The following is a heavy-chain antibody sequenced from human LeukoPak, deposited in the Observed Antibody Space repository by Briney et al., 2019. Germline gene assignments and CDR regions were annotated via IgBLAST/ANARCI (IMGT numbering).Heavy chain of an antibody. CDR3: ERDNKETVILVIEPGELDY. Sequence: GGSLRLSCAASGFTFSSYWMHWVRQVPGKGLVWVSGINTDGSTTSYADSVKGRFTISRDNAKNTLYLQMNSLRAEDTAVYYSERDNKETVILVIEPGELDYWGQGTLVTVSS. J-gene: IGHJ4*02. V-gene: IGHV3-74*01. CDR1: GFTFSSYW. D-gene: IGHD3-22*01. CDR2: INTDGSTT.